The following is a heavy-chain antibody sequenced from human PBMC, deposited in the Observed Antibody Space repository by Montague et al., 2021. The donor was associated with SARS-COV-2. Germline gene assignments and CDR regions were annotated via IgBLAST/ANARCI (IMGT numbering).Heavy chain of an antibody. V-gene: IGHV4-59*08. CDR1: GGSISSHY. Sequence: SETLSLTCTVSGGSISSHYWSWIRQAPGQGLEWIGHIYYTGTTKYNTSLNSRVTLSLDTSRDQLSLTLSSVTAADTAVYYCARPLRSNVWYGFDTWGQGALVIVSS. J-gene: IGHJ5*02. CDR2: IYYTGTT. D-gene: IGHD6-13*01. CDR3: ARPLRSNVWYGFDT.